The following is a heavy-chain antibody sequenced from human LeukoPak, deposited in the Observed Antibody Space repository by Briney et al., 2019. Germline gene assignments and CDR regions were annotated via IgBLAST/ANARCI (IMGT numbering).Heavy chain of an antibody. J-gene: IGHJ4*02. CDR1: GFIFSSYV. CDR3: AKLNLGEMAYFDS. CDR2: VSVGGGDT. V-gene: IGHV3-23*01. Sequence: GGSLRLSCEASGFIFSSYVMGWVRQAPGKGLEWVSSVSVGGGDTFTADSVKGRFTITIENSKNTLYLQMMGLRVEDTAIYYCAKLNLGEMAYFDSWGQGILVTVSS. D-gene: IGHD2-21*01.